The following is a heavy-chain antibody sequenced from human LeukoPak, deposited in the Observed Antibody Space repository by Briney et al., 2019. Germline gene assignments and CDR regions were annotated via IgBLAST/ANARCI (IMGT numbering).Heavy chain of an antibody. J-gene: IGHJ6*03. CDR2: INPNSGGT. D-gene: IGHD6-6*01. V-gene: IGHV1-2*02. CDR1: GYTFTGYY. CDR3: ARDSASSYLYYYYYMDV. Sequence: ASVKVSCKASGYTFTGYYMHWVRQAPGQGLEWMGWINPNSGGTNYAQKFQGRVTMARDTSISTAYMELSRLRSDDTAVYYCARDSASSYLYYYYYMDVWGKGTTVTVSS.